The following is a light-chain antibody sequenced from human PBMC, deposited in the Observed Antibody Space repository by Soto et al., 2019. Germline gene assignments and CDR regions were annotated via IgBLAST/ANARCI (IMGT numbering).Light chain of an antibody. V-gene: IGLV2-14*03. Sequence: QSALTHPASVSRSPGQSIAISCTGVRTDVDNYDYVSWYQQHPGQVPQLIIYDVSNRPSGVSDRFSGSKSGNTASLTISGLQAEDEADYYCTSYTSSTPFYVFGTGTKVTVL. J-gene: IGLJ1*01. CDR2: DVS. CDR1: RTDVDNYDY. CDR3: TSYTSSTPFYV.